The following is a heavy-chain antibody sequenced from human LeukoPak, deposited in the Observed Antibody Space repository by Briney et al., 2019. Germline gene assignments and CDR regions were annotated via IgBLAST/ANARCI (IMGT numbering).Heavy chain of an antibody. Sequence: SETLSLTCIVSGASISNYYWSWIRQPAGKGPEWIGRIYNGGSTNYNSSLRSRITMSLDTSKNQFSLKLTSVTAADTAVYYCARFGGSGDTRGYFGNWGQGTLVTVSS. CDR1: GASISNYY. V-gene: IGHV4-4*07. J-gene: IGHJ4*02. CDR3: ARFGGSGDTRGYFGN. D-gene: IGHD2-15*01. CDR2: IYNGGST.